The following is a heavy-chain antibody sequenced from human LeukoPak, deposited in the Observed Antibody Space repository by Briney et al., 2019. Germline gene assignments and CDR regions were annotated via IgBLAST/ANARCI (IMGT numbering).Heavy chain of an antibody. D-gene: IGHD2-21*02. CDR2: ISSSSSYI. CDR1: GFTFSSYI. Sequence: GGSLRLSCAASGFTFSSYIMNWVRQAPGKGLEWVSSISSSSSYIYYADSVKGRFTISRDNAKNSLYLQMNSLRAEDTAVYYCAREPSPYCGGDCCFDYWGQGTLVTVSS. J-gene: IGHJ4*02. CDR3: AREPSPYCGGDCCFDY. V-gene: IGHV3-21*01.